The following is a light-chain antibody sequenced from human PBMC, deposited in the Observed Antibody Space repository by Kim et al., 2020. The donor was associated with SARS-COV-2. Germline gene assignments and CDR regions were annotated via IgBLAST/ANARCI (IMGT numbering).Light chain of an antibody. J-gene: IGLJ2*01. V-gene: IGLV3-19*01. Sequence: VALGQTGRITCQGDSLRRYYASWYQQKPGQAPVLVIYGKNNRPSGIPDRFSGSSSGNTASLTITGAQAEEEADYYCKSRDSSGKVVFGGGTQLTVL. CDR1: SLRRYY. CDR2: GKN. CDR3: KSRDSSGKVV.